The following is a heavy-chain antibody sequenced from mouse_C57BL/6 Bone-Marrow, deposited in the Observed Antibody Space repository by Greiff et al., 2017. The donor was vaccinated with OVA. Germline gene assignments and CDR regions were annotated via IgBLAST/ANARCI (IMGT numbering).Heavy chain of an antibody. D-gene: IGHD2-3*01. J-gene: IGHJ1*03. CDR2: ISYDGSN. CDR3: AREGYSYWYFDV. V-gene: IGHV3-6*01. Sequence: DVQLQESGPGLVKPSQSLSLTCSVTGYSITSGYYWNWIRQFPGNKLEWMGYISYDGSNNYNPSLKNRISITRDTSKNQFFLKLNSVTTEDTATYYCAREGYSYWYFDVWGTGTTVTVSS. CDR1: GYSITSGYY.